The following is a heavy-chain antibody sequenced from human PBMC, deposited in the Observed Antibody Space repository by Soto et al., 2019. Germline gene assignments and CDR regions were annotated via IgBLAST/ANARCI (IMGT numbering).Heavy chain of an antibody. Sequence: GGSLRLSCAASGFTFSSYAMHWVRQAPGKGLEWVAVISYDGSNKYYADSVKGRFTISRDNSKNTLYLQMNSLRAEDTAVYYCARGRPGRSSGWYNYWGQGTLVTVSS. CDR2: ISYDGSNK. CDR3: ARGRPGRSSGWYNY. V-gene: IGHV3-30-3*01. J-gene: IGHJ4*02. CDR1: GFTFSSYA. D-gene: IGHD6-19*01.